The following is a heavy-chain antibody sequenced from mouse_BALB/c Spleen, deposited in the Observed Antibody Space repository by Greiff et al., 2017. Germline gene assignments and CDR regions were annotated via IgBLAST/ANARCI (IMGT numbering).Heavy chain of an antibody. V-gene: IGHV8-8*01. J-gene: IGHJ4*01. CDR3: SRRATGSDAMDY. CDR1: GFSLSTSGMG. CDR2: IWWDDDK. Sequence: QVTLKESGPGILKPSQTLSLTCSFSGFSLSTSGMGVGRIRQPSGQGLVWLAHIWWDDDKYYNPSLKSQLTISKNTARNQVFLMITSVDTADTATYYCSRRATGSDAMDYWGQGTSVTVSS. D-gene: IGHD4-1*01.